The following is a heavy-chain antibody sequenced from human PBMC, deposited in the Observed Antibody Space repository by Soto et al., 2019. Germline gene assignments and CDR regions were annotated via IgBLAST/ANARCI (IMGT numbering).Heavy chain of an antibody. CDR3: ARKAWVRFDY. D-gene: IGHD7-27*01. CDR2: VFHTGNT. Sequence: SETLSLTCAVSGDSIRRSVLWTWVRQPPGKGLELIGEVFHTGNTNYNPSLKSRVTMSVDKSTNEFSLKVTSVTAADTAIYYCARKAWVRFDYWGQGALVTVAS. J-gene: IGHJ4*02. V-gene: IGHV4-4*02. CDR1: GDSIRRSVL.